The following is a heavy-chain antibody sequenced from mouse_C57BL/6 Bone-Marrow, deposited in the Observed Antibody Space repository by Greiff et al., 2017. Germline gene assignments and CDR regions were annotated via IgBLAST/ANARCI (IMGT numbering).Heavy chain of an antibody. CDR1: GYTFTSYW. V-gene: IGHV1-52*01. Sequence: QVQLQQPGAELVRPGSSVKLSCKASGYTFTSYWMHWVKQRPIQGLEWIGNIDPSDSETHYNQKFKDKATLTVDKSSSTAYMQLSIRTSEDSAVYYFARTPYYYGSSYRYFDVWGTGTTVTVSS. D-gene: IGHD1-1*01. CDR2: IDPSDSET. J-gene: IGHJ1*03. CDR3: ARTPYYYGSSYRYFDV.